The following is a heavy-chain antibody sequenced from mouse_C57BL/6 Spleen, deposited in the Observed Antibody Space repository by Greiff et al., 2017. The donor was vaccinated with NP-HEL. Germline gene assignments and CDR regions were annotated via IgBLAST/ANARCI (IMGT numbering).Heavy chain of an antibody. J-gene: IGHJ4*01. CDR1: GYTFTSYW. Sequence: QVQLQQPGAELVKPGASVKLSCKASGYTFTSYWMHWVKQRPGQGLEWIGMIHPNSGSTNYNEKFKIKATLTVDPSSSKDYRQLRSLTSEDSAVYYCARGIYYYGSSFYYAMDYWGQGTSVTVSS. V-gene: IGHV1-64*01. CDR3: ARGIYYYGSSFYYAMDY. D-gene: IGHD1-1*01. CDR2: IHPNSGST.